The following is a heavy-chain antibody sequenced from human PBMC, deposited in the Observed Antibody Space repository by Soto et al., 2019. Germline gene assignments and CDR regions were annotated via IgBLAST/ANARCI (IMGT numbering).Heavy chain of an antibody. J-gene: IGHJ4*02. CDR2: LSWSGGTI. V-gene: IGHV3-9*01. CDR1: GLNFDDYA. D-gene: IGHD3-3*02. CDR3: TKAVRHHFSYYFDN. Sequence: EVQLVESGGGLVQPGRSLRLSCVVSGLNFDDYAMHWVRQLPGKGLEWVAGLSWSGGTIDYADSVKGRFTISRDNAKNSTYLEMNSLRPEDTAVYYCTKAVRHHFSYYFDNWGQGTLVTVSS.